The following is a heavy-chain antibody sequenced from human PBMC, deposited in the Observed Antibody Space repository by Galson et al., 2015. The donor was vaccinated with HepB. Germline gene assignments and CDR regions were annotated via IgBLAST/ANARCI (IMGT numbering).Heavy chain of an antibody. CDR3: ARGPNYDYVWGSYRYDPGWFDP. J-gene: IGHJ5*02. D-gene: IGHD3-16*02. CDR2: INHSGGT. V-gene: IGHV4-34*01. Sequence: LTCAVYGGSFSGYYWSWIRQPPGKGLEWIGEINHSGGTNYNPSLKSRVTISVDTSKNQFSLKLSSVTAADTAVYYCARGPNYDYVWGSYRYDPGWFDPWGQGTLVTVSS. CDR1: GGSFSGYY.